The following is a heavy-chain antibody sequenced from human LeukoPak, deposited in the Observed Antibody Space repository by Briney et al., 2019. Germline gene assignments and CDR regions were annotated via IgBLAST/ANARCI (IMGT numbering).Heavy chain of an antibody. J-gene: IGHJ4*02. CDR1: GFTFSSYA. D-gene: IGHD4-23*01. CDR3: AKVCGNCPFGY. CDR2: ISGSGGST. V-gene: IGHV3-23*01. Sequence: GGSLRLSCAASGFTFSSYAMSWVRQAPGKGLEWVSAISGSGGSTYYAGSVKGRFTNSRDNSKNTLYLQMNSLRAEDTAVYYCAKVCGNCPFGYWGQGTLVTVSS.